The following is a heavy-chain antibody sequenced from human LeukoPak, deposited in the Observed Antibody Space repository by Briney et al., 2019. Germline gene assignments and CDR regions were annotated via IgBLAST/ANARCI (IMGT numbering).Heavy chain of an antibody. V-gene: IGHV4-4*02. J-gene: IGHJ6*03. CDR2: IYHSGST. CDR3: ARAYYYYMDV. Sequence: SETLSLTCAVSGASISSPNWWSWVRQPPGKGLEWIGEIYHSGSTNYNPSLESRATISVDKSKNQFSLKLNSVTAADTAVYYCARAYYYYMDVWGKGTTVSVSS. CDR1: GASISSPNW.